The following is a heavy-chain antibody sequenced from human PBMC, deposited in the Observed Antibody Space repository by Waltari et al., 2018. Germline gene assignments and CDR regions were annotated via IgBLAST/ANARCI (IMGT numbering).Heavy chain of an antibody. Sequence: VQLVQSGAEVKKPGASVKVSCKASGYSFTSFDIYWVRQAAGQGLEWMGWMNHDSGNTGYAEKFQGRVTMTRDTSISTAYMELSSLRSEDTAVYYCAREFYYSDAFTGVWGQGTLVTVSS. CDR3: AREFYYSDAFTGV. V-gene: IGHV1-8*01. D-gene: IGHD4-17*01. CDR1: GYSFTSFD. CDR2: MNHDSGNT. J-gene: IGHJ4*02.